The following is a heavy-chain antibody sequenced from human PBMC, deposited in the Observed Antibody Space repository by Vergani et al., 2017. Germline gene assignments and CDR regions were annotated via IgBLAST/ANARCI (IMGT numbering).Heavy chain of an antibody. CDR1: GYTFTNYP. CDR3: AWIKLWFTAGMDV. D-gene: IGHD5-18*01. V-gene: IGHV1-2*02. Sequence: QVQLLQSGSELKKPGASVRISCEASGYTFTNYPLIWVRQAPGQGLEFMGWINTNSGGTNYAQKFQGRVTMTRDTSISTAYMELSRLRSDDTAVYYCAWIKLWFTAGMDVGGQGTTVTVYS. J-gene: IGHJ6*02. CDR2: INTNSGGT.